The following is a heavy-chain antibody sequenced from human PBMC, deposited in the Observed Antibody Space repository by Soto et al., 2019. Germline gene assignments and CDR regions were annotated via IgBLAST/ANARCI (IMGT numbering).Heavy chain of an antibody. CDR2: ISGGNSAT. CDR1: GFAFRTYT. V-gene: IGHV3-48*02. J-gene: IGHJ4*02. Sequence: GGSLRLSCAASGFAFRTYTMHWVRQAPGKGLEWVSYISGGNSATYFADSVRGRFTISRDNAKNSLYLQMNSLRDEDTAVNYCAREGFDYWGQGTLVTVSS. CDR3: AREGFDY.